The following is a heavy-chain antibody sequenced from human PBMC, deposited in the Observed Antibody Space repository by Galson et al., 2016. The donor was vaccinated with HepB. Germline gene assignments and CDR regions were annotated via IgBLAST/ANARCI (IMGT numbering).Heavy chain of an antibody. V-gene: IGHV3-33*01. J-gene: IGHJ6*01. CDR1: GFTFSSYG. Sequence: SLRLSCAASGFTFSSYGMHWVRQAPGKGLEWVAIIWYDGSNKYYADSVKGRFTISRDNSRNTLYLEMNSLRAEDAAVYYCARDAQQLLRGYYYGMDVWGQGTTVTVSS. CDR2: IWYDGSNK. D-gene: IGHD1-1*01. CDR3: ARDAQQLLRGYYYGMDV.